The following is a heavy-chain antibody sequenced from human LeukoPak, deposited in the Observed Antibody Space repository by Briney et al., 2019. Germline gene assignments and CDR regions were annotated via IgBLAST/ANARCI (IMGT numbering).Heavy chain of an antibody. CDR2: ISGSGGST. D-gene: IGHD3-10*01. CDR1: GFTFSSYA. CDR3: AKDYGSGSYYHYYYYGMDV. V-gene: IGHV3-23*01. Sequence: PGGSLRLSCAASGFTFSSYAMSWVRQAPGKGLEWVSAISGSGGSTYHADSVKGRFTISRDNSKNTLYLQMNSLRAEDTAVYYCAKDYGSGSYYHYYYYGMDVWGQGTTVTVSS. J-gene: IGHJ6*02.